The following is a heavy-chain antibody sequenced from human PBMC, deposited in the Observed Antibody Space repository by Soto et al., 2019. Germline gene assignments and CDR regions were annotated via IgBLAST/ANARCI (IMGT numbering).Heavy chain of an antibody. CDR3: AQSRGKITMIAVS. Sequence: EVQLLESGGGLVQPGGSLRLSCAASGFTFSSYAMSWVRQAPGKGLEWVSAISGSGGSTYYADSVKGRFTISRDNSKNTRCLQMNSLRAEDTAVYYCAQSRGKITMIAVSWGQGTLVTVSS. V-gene: IGHV3-23*01. CDR2: ISGSGGST. D-gene: IGHD3-22*01. CDR1: GFTFSSYA. J-gene: IGHJ5*02.